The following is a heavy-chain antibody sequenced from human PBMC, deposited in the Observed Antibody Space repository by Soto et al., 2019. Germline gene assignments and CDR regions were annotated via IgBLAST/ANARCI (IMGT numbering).Heavy chain of an antibody. CDR1: GFTFSSYA. D-gene: IGHD6-19*01. CDR2: ISYDGSNK. V-gene: IGHV3-30-3*01. Sequence: QVQLVESGGGVVQPGRSLRLSCAASGFTFSSYAMHWVRQAPGKGLEWVAVISYDGSNKYYADSVKGRFTISRDNSKNKLYLQMNSLRAEDTAVYYCARDPEAVAGTPFDYWVQGTLVSVSS. J-gene: IGHJ4*02. CDR3: ARDPEAVAGTPFDY.